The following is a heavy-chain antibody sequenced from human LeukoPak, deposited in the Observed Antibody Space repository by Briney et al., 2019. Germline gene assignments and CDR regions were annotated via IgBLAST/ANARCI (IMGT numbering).Heavy chain of an antibody. CDR1: EFTFSSYG. J-gene: IGHJ6*02. CDR2: IWYDGSNK. Sequence: LSGRSLRLSCAASEFTFSSYGMHWVRQAPGKGLEWVAGIWYDGSNKYYVDSVKGRFTISRDNFKNTLYLQMNSLRAEDTAVYYCARIPMVRGVNPVFGYYYYGMDVWGQGTTVTVSS. V-gene: IGHV3-33*01. D-gene: IGHD3-10*01. CDR3: ARIPMVRGVNPVFGYYYYGMDV.